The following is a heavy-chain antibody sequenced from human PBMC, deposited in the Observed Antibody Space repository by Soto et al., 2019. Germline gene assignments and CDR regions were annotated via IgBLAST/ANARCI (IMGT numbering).Heavy chain of an antibody. Sequence: PGGSLRLSCAASGFIFSPYGIHWVRQAPGKGLEWVALIRNDGSDKYYVESVTGRFTISRDNSKNTVYLQMNSLRAEDTALYFCARAPRMAPFDIWGQGTMVTVSS. V-gene: IGHV3-33*01. CDR1: GFIFSPYG. CDR2: IRNDGSDK. J-gene: IGHJ3*02. CDR3: ARAPRMAPFDI.